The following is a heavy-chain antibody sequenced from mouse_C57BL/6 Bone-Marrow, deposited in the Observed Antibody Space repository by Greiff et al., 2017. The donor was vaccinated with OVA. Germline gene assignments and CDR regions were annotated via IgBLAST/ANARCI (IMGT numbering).Heavy chain of an antibody. CDR2: IYPRSGNT. D-gene: IGHD5-2*01. CDR3: ARQLGKPTDWEGYAMDY. V-gene: IGHV1-81*01. Sequence: VQLQQSGAELARPGASVTLSCKASGYTFTSYGINWVKQRTGQGLEWIGEIYPRSGNTFYHEKFKGKATLSADKSSSTAYMELRSRTSEDPAVYFCARQLGKPTDWEGYAMDYWGQGTAVTVSS. J-gene: IGHJ4*01. CDR1: GYTFTSYG.